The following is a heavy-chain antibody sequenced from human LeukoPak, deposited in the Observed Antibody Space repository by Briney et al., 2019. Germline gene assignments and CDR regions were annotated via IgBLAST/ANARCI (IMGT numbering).Heavy chain of an antibody. J-gene: IGHJ6*02. Sequence: ASVKVSCKASGYTFTGYYMHWVRQAPGQGLEWMGWISAYNGNTNYAQKLQGRVTMTTDTSTSTAYTELRSLRSDDTAVYYCARDPDTAMVIYYYGMDVWGQGTTVTVSS. CDR3: ARDPDTAMVIYYYGMDV. V-gene: IGHV1-18*04. CDR1: GYTFTGYY. CDR2: ISAYNGNT. D-gene: IGHD5-18*01.